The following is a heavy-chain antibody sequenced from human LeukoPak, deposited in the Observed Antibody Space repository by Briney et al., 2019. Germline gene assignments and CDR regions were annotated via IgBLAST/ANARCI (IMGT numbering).Heavy chain of an antibody. D-gene: IGHD5-18*01. CDR3: AGGRIQLWLRHAYYFDY. J-gene: IGHJ4*02. Sequence: SETLSLTCAVYGGSFSGYYWSSIRQPPGKGLEWIGEINHSGSTNYNPSLKSRVTISVDTSKNQFSLKLSSVTAADTAVYYCAGGRIQLWLRHAYYFDYWGQGTLVTVSS. CDR2: INHSGST. V-gene: IGHV4-34*01. CDR1: GGSFSGYY.